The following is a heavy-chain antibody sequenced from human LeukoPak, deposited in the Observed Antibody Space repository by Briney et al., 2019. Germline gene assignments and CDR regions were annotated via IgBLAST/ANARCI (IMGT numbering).Heavy chain of an antibody. CDR2: ISYHGSNK. CDR3: ASPFLGSYIPLN. CDR1: GFTFSSYA. V-gene: IGHV3-30-3*01. J-gene: IGHJ4*02. D-gene: IGHD1-26*01. Sequence: GGSLRLSCAASGFTFSSYAMHWVRQAPGKGLEWVAVISYHGSNKYYADSVKGRFTISRDNSKNTLYLQMNSLRAEDTAVYYCASPFLGSYIPLNWGQGTLVTVSS.